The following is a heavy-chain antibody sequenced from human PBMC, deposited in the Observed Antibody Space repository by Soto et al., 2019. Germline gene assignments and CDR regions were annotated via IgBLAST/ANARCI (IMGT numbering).Heavy chain of an antibody. D-gene: IGHD3-3*01. CDR1: GFTFSTYG. CDR3: AKALGYYDFWSGRY. V-gene: IGHV3-30*18. J-gene: IGHJ4*02. CDR2: ISYDGNNK. Sequence: PGGSLRLSCAASGFTFSTYGMHWVRQAPGKGLEWVAVISYDGNNKYYADSVKGRFTISRDNSKNTLYLQMSSLRAEDTAVYYCAKALGYYDFWSGRYWGQGTLVTVSS.